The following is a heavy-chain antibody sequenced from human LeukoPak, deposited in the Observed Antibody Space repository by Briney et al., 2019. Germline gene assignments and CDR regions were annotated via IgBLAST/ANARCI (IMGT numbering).Heavy chain of an antibody. V-gene: IGHV4-39*07. Sequence: PSETLSLTCTVSGGSISSSSHYWGWTRQPPGKGLEWIGSIYYSGSTYYNPSLKSRVTISVDTSKNQFSLKLNSVTAADTAVYYCARAGGIAGLVSFDSWGQGTLVTVSS. D-gene: IGHD6-13*01. J-gene: IGHJ4*02. CDR2: IYYSGST. CDR1: GGSISSSSHY. CDR3: ARAGGIAGLVSFDS.